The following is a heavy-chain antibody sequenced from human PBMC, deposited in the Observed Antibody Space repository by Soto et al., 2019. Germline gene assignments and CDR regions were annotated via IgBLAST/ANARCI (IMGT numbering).Heavy chain of an antibody. CDR3: AKDHTGADAFDI. V-gene: IGHV4-4*02. D-gene: IGHD7-27*01. Sequence: ASETLSLTCAVSGGSITHDNWWNWARQPPGKALEWIGEISHSGTTNYNPSLKSRVTISVDMSKNQFSLRLTSVTAADTAVYYCAKDHTGADAFDIWGQGIMVTVSS. CDR2: ISHSGTT. CDR1: GGSITHDNW. J-gene: IGHJ3*02.